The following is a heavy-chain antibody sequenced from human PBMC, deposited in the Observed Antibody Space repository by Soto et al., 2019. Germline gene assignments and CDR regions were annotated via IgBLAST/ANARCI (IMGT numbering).Heavy chain of an antibody. J-gene: IGHJ4*02. CDR1: GFSLTTSGVG. V-gene: IGHV2-5*02. CDR3: AHRVLRAVFGLVTTTAIYFDF. CDR2: IYWDDDK. Sequence: QITLNESGPPVVNPTEPLTLTCTFSGFSLTTSGVGVGWVRQSPGKAPEWLAFIYWDDDKRYSTSLKSRLTITKDTSKNQVVLTMANVDPADTATYYCAHRVLRAVFGLVTTTAIYFDFWGQGTPVVVSS. D-gene: IGHD3-3*01.